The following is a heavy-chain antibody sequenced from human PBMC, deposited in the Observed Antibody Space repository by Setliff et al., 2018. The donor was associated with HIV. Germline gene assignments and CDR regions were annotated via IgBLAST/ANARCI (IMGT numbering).Heavy chain of an antibody. CDR3: ARPTYDYVWGSYRPGPMDV. CDR2: IYSTGST. D-gene: IGHD3-16*02. CDR1: GGSISSYY. J-gene: IGHJ6*02. V-gene: IGHV4-4*09. Sequence: TSETLSLTCTVSGGSISSYYWSWIRQPPGKGLEWIGYIYSTGSTKYSPSLKSRVTMSLDTSKTQYSLKLNSVTAADTAVYYCARPTYDYVWGSYRPGPMDVWGQGTTVTVSS.